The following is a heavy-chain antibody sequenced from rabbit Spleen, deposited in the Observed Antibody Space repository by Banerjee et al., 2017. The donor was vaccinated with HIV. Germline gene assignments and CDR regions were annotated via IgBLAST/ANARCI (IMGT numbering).Heavy chain of an antibody. CDR3: ARDLGASGAYGIDL. CDR1: GFDFSRGYD. CDR2: IYTGNVKT. J-gene: IGHJ4*01. V-gene: IGHV1S40*01. D-gene: IGHD6-1*01. Sequence: QQLVESGGGLVKPGASLTLTCKASGFDFSRGYDMCWVRQAPGKGLEWIGCIYTGNVKTYYASWAKGRFTISKTSSTTVTLQMTSLTAADTATYFCARDLGASGAYGIDLWGPGTLVTVS.